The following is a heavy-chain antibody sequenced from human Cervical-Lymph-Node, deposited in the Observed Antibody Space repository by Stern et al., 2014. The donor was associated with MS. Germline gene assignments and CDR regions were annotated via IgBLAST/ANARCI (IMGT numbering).Heavy chain of an antibody. CDR1: GGTFNTSA. D-gene: IGHD5/OR15-5a*01. Sequence: VQLLESGAEVKKPASSVKVSCKASGGTFNTSAISWVRQAPGQGLEWMGGIIPILGTTNYAQKFQGRVTFTADKSTSTAYMALSGLRYEDTAVYYCARDLGVGPSVSWGQGTVVTVSS. V-gene: IGHV1-69*06. CDR3: ARDLGVGPSVS. CDR2: IIPILGTT. J-gene: IGHJ5*02.